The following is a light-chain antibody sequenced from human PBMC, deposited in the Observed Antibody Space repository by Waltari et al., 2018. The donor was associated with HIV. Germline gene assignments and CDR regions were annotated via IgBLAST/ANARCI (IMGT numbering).Light chain of an antibody. CDR3: QHYHNTTFT. CDR2: GSS. Sequence: EIVLTPSPGTLSLSPGERATLSCRASQTISNNNSVWYQQKPGRAPRLLISGSSNRATGIPDRFSCSGSGTDFTLTITRLEPEDSAVYYCQHYHNTTFTFGPGTRLEIK. V-gene: IGKV3-20*01. J-gene: IGKJ5*01. CDR1: QTISNNN.